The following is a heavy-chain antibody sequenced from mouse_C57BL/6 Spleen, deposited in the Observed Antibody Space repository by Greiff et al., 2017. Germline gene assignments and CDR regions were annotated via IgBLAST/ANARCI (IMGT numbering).Heavy chain of an antibody. D-gene: IGHD1-1*01. Sequence: QVQLQQSGAELARPGASVKLSCKASGYTFTSYGISWVKQRTGQGLEWIGEIYPRSGNTYYNEKFKGKATLTADKSSSTAYMELRSLTSEDSAVYFCARSDYGSSYRYFDYWGQGTTLTVSS. CDR1: GYTFTSYG. V-gene: IGHV1-81*01. J-gene: IGHJ2*01. CDR2: IYPRSGNT. CDR3: ARSDYGSSYRYFDY.